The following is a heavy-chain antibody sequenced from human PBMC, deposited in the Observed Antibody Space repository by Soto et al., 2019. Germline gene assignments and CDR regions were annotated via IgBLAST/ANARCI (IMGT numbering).Heavy chain of an antibody. CDR3: AKGDGILDIVGVTLDY. Sequence: QVQLVESGGGVVQPGRSLRLSCAASGFTFSSYGMHWVRQAPGKGLEWVAVISYDGSNKYYADSVKGRFTISRDNSKNTLYLQMNSLRAEDTAVYYCAKGDGILDIVGVTLDYWGQGTLVTVSS. CDR2: ISYDGSNK. CDR1: GFTFSSYG. J-gene: IGHJ4*02. D-gene: IGHD2-2*03. V-gene: IGHV3-30*18.